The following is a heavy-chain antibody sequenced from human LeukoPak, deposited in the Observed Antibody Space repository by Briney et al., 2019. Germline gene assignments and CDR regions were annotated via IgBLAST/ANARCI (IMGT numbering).Heavy chain of an antibody. D-gene: IGHD3-3*01. CDR1: GYTFTSYY. CDR2: INPSGGST. Sequence: GASVKVSCKASGYTFTSYYMHWVRQAPGQGLEWMGIINPSGGSTSYAQKFQGRVTMTRDTSTSTVYMELSSLRSEDTAVYYCAREGSLFNVLRFLEWDDAFDIWGQGTMVTVSS. V-gene: IGHV1-46*01. CDR3: AREGSLFNVLRFLEWDDAFDI. J-gene: IGHJ3*02.